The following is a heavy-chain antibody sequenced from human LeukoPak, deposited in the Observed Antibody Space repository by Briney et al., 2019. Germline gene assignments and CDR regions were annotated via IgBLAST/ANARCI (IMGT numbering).Heavy chain of an antibody. Sequence: SETLSLTCTVSGGSISSYYWSWIRQPPGKGLEWIGYIYYSGSTNYNPSLKSRVTISVDTSKNQFSLKLSSVTAADTAVYYCARNDLVTAAAPFPDAFDIWGQGTMVTVSS. CDR2: IYYSGST. J-gene: IGHJ3*02. CDR1: GGSISSYY. CDR3: ARNDLVTAAAPFPDAFDI. V-gene: IGHV4-59*08. D-gene: IGHD6-13*01.